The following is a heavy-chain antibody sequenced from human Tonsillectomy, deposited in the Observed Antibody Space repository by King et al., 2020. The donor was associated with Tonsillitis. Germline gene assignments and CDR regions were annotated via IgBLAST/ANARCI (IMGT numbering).Heavy chain of an antibody. CDR1: GGSFSGYY. D-gene: IGHD3-9*01. CDR3: ARGGYFDWLAQTSFDY. Sequence: VQLPQWGAGLLKPSETLSLTCAVYGGSFSGYYWSWIRQPPGKGLEWIGEINHSGSTNYNPSLKSRVTISVDTSKNQFSLKLSSVTAADTAVYYCARGGYFDWLAQTSFDYWGQGTLVTVSS. J-gene: IGHJ4*02. V-gene: IGHV4-34*01. CDR2: INHSGST.